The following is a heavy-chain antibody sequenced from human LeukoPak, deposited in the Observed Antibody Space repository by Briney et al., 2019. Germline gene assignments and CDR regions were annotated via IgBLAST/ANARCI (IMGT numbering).Heavy chain of an antibody. J-gene: IGHJ4*02. CDR2: IYYSGST. CDR3: ARQDTVRGVPKFDY. V-gene: IGHV4-59*08. CDR1: GGSISSYY. Sequence: PSETLSLTCTVSGGSISSYYWSWIRQPPGKGLEWIGYIYYSGSTNYNPSLKSRVTISVDTSKNQFSLKLSSVTAADTAVYYCARQDTVRGVPKFDYWGQGTLVTVSS. D-gene: IGHD3-10*01.